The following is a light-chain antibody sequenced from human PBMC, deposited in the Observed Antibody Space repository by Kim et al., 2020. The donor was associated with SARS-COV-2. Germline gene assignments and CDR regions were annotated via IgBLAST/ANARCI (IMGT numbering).Light chain of an antibody. V-gene: IGKV3-20*01. CDR2: GAS. J-gene: IGKJ4*01. CDR3: QQYGSSPLT. CDR1: QSVSSSY. Sequence: EIVLTQSPGTLSLSPGERATLSCRASQSVSSSYLAWYQQKPGQAPRLLIYGASSSATGIPDRFSVSGSGTDFTLNISRLEPEDFAVYYCQQYGSSPLTFGGGTKVDIK.